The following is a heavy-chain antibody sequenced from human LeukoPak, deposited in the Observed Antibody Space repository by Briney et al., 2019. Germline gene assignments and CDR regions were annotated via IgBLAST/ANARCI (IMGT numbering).Heavy chain of an antibody. CDR1: GYTFTSYD. J-gene: IGHJ4*02. Sequence: ASVKVSCKASGYTFTSYDINWVRQATGQGLEWMGWMNPNSGNTGYAQKFQGRVTITRNTSISTAYMELSSLRSEDTAVYYCARDGWELAVAGMGDFDYWGQGTLVTVSS. D-gene: IGHD6-19*01. CDR3: ARDGWELAVAGMGDFDY. V-gene: IGHV1-8*03. CDR2: MNPNSGNT.